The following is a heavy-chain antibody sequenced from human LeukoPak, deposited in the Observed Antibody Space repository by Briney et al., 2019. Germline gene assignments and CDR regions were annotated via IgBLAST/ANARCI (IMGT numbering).Heavy chain of an antibody. Sequence: SETLSLTCTVSGGSISSYYWSWIRQPPGKGLEWIGYIYYSGSTNYNPSLKSRVTISVDTPKNQFSLKLSSVTAADTAVYYCARMSGVGFSSPSGDVWGRGTLVTVSS. CDR3: ARMSGVGFSSPSGDV. D-gene: IGHD6-19*01. CDR2: IYYSGST. CDR1: GGSISSYY. V-gene: IGHV4-59*12. J-gene: IGHJ2*01.